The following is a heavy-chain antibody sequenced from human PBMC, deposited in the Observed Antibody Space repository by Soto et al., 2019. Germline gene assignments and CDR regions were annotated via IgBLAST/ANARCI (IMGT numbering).Heavy chain of an antibody. CDR1: GDSVSSDSAA. CDR2: TYYRSKWSN. J-gene: IGHJ6*02. CDR3: ARAILGGNYYYYGMDV. D-gene: IGHD3-10*01. V-gene: IGHV6-1*01. Sequence: PSQTLSLTCAISGDSVSSDSAAWIWIRQSPSRGLEWLGRTYYRSKWSNDYAVSVKSRISIDPDTSKNQFSLQLYSMTPEDTAVYYCARAILGGNYYYYGMDVWGQGTTVTVSS.